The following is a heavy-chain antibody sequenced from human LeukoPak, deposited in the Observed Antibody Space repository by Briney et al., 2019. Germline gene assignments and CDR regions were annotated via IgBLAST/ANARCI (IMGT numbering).Heavy chain of an antibody. CDR1: GFTITLYA. CDR3: ARGAVAGDAFDI. D-gene: IGHD6-19*01. J-gene: IGHJ3*02. CDR2: IWYDGSNK. V-gene: IGHV3-33*08. Sequence: EGSLRLSCSASGFTITLYAMHWVRQAPGKGLEWVAVIWYDGSNKYYADSVKGRFTISRDNSKNTLYLQMNSLRAEDTAVYYCARGAVAGDAFDIWGQGTMVTVSS.